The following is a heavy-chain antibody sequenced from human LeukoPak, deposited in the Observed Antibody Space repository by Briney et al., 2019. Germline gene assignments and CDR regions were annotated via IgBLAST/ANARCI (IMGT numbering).Heavy chain of an antibody. J-gene: IGHJ4*02. CDR1: GFTFDDYA. D-gene: IGHD3-10*01. Sequence: PGGSLRLSCAASGFTFDDYAMHWVRQGPGKGLEWVSGISWNSGSIVYADSVKGRFTISRDNAKNSLYLQMDTLRPEDTALYYCATDCMLVSGSGSYFDYWGQGTLVTVSS. V-gene: IGHV3-9*01. CDR3: ATDCMLVSGSGSYFDY. CDR2: ISWNSGSI.